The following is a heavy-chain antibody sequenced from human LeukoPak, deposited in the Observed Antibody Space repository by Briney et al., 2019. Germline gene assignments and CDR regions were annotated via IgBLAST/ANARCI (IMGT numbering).Heavy chain of an antibody. D-gene: IGHD6-19*01. CDR2: FSSDGTTI. J-gene: IGHJ4*02. Sequence: TGGSLRLSCAASGFTLSSSWMYWVRQVPGKGLVWVSLFSSDGTTITYADSVKGRFTISRDNSKNTLYLQMNSLRVEDTAVYHCASKSSSGWYSRYWGQGTLVTVSS. CDR1: GFTLSSSW. V-gene: IGHV3-74*01. CDR3: ASKSSSGWYSRY.